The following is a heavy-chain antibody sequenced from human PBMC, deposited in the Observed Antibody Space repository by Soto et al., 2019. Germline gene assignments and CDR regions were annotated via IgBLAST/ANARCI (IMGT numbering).Heavy chain of an antibody. CDR1: GDAFTNYI. J-gene: IGHJ4*02. V-gene: IGHV1-69*01. CDR2: IIPMFGTP. Sequence: QVQLVQSGAEVKKPGSPVKVSCKASGDAFTNYIFDWVRQAPGQGLEWMGGIIPMFGTPKYAQTFQDRVTISADVSTGTAYLELTSLRFDDTAVYYCARGRDQPPVGLYFDSWSEGTRVTVSS. D-gene: IGHD1-26*01. CDR3: ARGRDQPPVGLYFDS.